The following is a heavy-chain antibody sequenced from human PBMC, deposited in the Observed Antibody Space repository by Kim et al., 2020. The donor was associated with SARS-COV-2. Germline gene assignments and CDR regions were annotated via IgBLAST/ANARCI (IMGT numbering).Heavy chain of an antibody. V-gene: IGHV4-59*01. CDR3: ARVRPDFTLDY. Sequence: SETLSLTCTVSGGSISSYYWSWIRQPPGKGLEWIGYIYYSGSTNYNPSLKSRVTISVDTSKNQFSLKLSSVTAADTAVYYCARVRPDFTLDYWGQGTLVTVSS. J-gene: IGHJ4*02. CDR1: GGSISSYY. D-gene: IGHD3-3*01. CDR2: IYYSGST.